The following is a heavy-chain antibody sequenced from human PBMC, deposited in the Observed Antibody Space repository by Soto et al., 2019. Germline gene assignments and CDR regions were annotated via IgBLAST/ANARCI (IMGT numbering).Heavy chain of an antibody. CDR2: ISTYNGNI. V-gene: IGHV1-18*04. Sequence: QVQLVQSGPDVKKPGASVKVSCKSSGYSFTSYGISWVRQAPGQGLEWMGWISTYNGNINYAQNFKGRVNMTTDASTRTVYMQLSSLRSDDTAVYYCARDSQLQSYGVVVPTRFDYWGQGTLVTVSS. CDR3: ARDSQLQSYGVVVPTRFDY. D-gene: IGHD3-3*01. CDR1: GYSFTSYG. J-gene: IGHJ4*02.